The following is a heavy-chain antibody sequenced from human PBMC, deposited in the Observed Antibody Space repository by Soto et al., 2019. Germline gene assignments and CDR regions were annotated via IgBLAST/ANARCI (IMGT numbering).Heavy chain of an antibody. CDR3: ARASPLKWLRTLDV. J-gene: IGHJ6*02. V-gene: IGHV4-4*09. CDR1: GYSISSYY. Sequence: SETLSLTCTFSGYSISSYYWSWIRQPPGKGLEWIGYIYHSGSTYYNPSLKSRVTISVDRSKNQFSLKLSSVTAADTAVYYCARASPLKWLRTLDVWGQETTVTVSS. D-gene: IGHD5-12*01. CDR2: IYHSGST.